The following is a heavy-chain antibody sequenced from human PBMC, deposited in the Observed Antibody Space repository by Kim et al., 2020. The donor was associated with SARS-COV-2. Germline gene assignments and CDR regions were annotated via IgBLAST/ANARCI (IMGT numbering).Heavy chain of an antibody. D-gene: IGHD2-2*01. CDR3: ARERPATYFFDY. V-gene: IGHV1-46*01. Sequence: ASVKVSCETSGYTFTTYYIHWVRQAPGQGLEYMGIINLSAGATGYAQKFQGRVTMTGDTSTSTVYMELSSLTSEDTAVYYCARERPATYFFDYWGQGSLVTVPS. J-gene: IGHJ4*02. CDR1: GYTFTTYY. CDR2: INLSAGAT.